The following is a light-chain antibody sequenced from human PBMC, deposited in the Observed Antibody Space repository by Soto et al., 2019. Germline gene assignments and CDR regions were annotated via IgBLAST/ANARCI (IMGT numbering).Light chain of an antibody. CDR3: QQYNDWLWT. CDR1: QSVTSN. Sequence: ETTLTQSPATLSASPGERVTLSCRATQSVTSNLAWYQQKPGQAPRLLIYGASTRPTGIPARFSGRGSGTEFTLTITSLQSEDFAVYYCQQYNDWLWTFGQGTKVEIK. J-gene: IGKJ1*01. V-gene: IGKV3-15*01. CDR2: GAS.